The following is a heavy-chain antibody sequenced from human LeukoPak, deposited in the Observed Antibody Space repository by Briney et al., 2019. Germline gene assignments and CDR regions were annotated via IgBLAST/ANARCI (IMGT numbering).Heavy chain of an antibody. CDR2: INWNGGST. J-gene: IGHJ3*02. CDR3: ARDLSSGYYFSWVDAFDI. V-gene: IGHV3-20*01. D-gene: IGHD3-22*01. CDR1: GFTFDDYG. Sequence: AGGSLRLSCAASGFTFDDYGMSWVRQAPGKGLGWVSGINWNGGSTGYADSVKGRFTISRDNAKNSLYLQMNSLRAEDTALYHCARDLSSGYYFSWVDAFDIWDQGTMVTVSS.